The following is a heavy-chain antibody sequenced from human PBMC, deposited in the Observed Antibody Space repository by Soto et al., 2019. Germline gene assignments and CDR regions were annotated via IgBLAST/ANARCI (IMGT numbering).Heavy chain of an antibody. CDR1: GGSISSGCYS. J-gene: IGHJ4*02. Sequence: QLQLQESGSGLVKPSQTLSLTCAVSGGSISSGCYSWSWIRQPPGKGLEWIGYIYHSGSTYYNPSLKSRVTLSVDRSKNQFSLKLSAVTAADTAVYYCAAGGGLPRYYWGQGTLVTVSS. CDR2: IYHSGST. CDR3: AAGGGLPRYY. D-gene: IGHD5-12*01. V-gene: IGHV4-30-2*01.